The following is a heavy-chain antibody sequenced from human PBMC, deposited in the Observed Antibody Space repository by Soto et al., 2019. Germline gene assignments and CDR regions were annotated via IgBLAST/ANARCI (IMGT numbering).Heavy chain of an antibody. D-gene: IGHD6-19*01. V-gene: IGHV4-4*02. J-gene: IGHJ6*02. Sequence: QVQLQESGPGLVKPSGTLSLTCAVSGGSISSSNWWSWVRQPPGKGLEWIGEIYHSGSTNYNPSLKSRVTISVDKSKNQFSLKLSSVTAADTAGYYCARDDSSGWNYYYYGMDVWGQGTTVTVSS. CDR1: GGSISSSNW. CDR2: IYHSGST. CDR3: ARDDSSGWNYYYYGMDV.